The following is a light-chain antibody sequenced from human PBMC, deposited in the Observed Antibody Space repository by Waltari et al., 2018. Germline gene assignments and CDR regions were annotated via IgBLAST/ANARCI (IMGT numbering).Light chain of an antibody. J-gene: IGKJ2*01. CDR2: GAS. Sequence: EIEMTQFPASLSVSPGETAILTCRASQNIGTSLSWFQLSPGRAPRHLIYGASTRATGIPARFSASGSGTEFSLTISSLQSDDFAVYYCLQYNNWPYTFGQGTRLEIK. V-gene: IGKV3-15*01. CDR1: QNIGTS. CDR3: LQYNNWPYT.